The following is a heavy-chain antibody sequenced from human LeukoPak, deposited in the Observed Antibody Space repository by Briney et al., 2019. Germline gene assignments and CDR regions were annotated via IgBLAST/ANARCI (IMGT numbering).Heavy chain of an antibody. CDR3: ARTLTTATWDY. J-gene: IGHJ4*02. Sequence: GASVKVSCKASGYTFTDYYFNWVRQAPGQGLEWMGWINPNSGGTHYAQNFQDRVTMTRDTSISTAYMEVSRLTSDDTAVYYCARTLTTATWDYWGQGTLVTASS. CDR2: INPNSGGT. CDR1: GYTFTDYY. D-gene: IGHD4-17*01. V-gene: IGHV1-2*02.